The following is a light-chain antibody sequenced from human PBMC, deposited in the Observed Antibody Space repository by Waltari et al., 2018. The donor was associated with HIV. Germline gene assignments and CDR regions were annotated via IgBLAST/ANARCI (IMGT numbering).Light chain of an antibody. V-gene: IGKV1-39*01. CDR3: QQSFMIPLT. J-gene: IGKJ3*01. CDR1: QIISKS. Sequence: DIRITQSPSPLSASPGDRVTITCRTSQIISKSLNWYRQKPGRAPQLLIYSATSLQRGVSSRFSGSGSASGTEFTLTINNFQPEDFATYYCQQSFMIPLTFGPGTKVDIK. CDR2: SAT.